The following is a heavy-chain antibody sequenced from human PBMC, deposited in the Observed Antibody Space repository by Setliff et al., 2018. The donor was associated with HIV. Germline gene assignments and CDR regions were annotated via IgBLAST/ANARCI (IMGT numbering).Heavy chain of an antibody. CDR1: GYTLASYY. CDR3: AREGQVVVTAKGFDY. J-gene: IGHJ4*02. CDR2: VNTVGGGA. V-gene: IGHV1-46*01. D-gene: IGHD2-15*01. Sequence: ASVKVSCKTSGYTLASYYMHWMRQAPGQGLEWMGVVNTVGGGASYAQKFQGRLTVTRDTSTSTVYMERSSLRSEYTAVYYFAREGQVVVTAKGFDYWGLGTLVTVSS.